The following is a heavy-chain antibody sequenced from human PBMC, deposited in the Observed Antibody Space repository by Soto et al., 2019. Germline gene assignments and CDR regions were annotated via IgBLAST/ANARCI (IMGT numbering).Heavy chain of an antibody. CDR1: GGSISTNY. J-gene: IGHJ5*02. Sequence: QVQLQESGPGLVKPSETLSLTCTVSGGSISTNYWSWIRQPPGKGLEWIGYISSSGYTNYNASLQTRITISIHTSKNQFSLKLASAAAADTAVYYCASLHGARFDPWGQGTLVTVSS. V-gene: IGHV4-4*08. CDR2: ISSSGYT. CDR3: ASLHGARFDP. D-gene: IGHD4-17*01.